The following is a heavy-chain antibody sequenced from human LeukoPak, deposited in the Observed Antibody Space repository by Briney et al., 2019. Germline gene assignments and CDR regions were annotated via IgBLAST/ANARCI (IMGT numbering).Heavy chain of an antibody. V-gene: IGHV1-18*01. CDR2: ISAYNGNT. D-gene: IGHD3-22*01. CDR1: GYTFSSYG. CDR3: ARDGPYYYDSSGYNPTYYYYYYGMDV. J-gene: IGHJ6*02. Sequence: GATVKVSCKASGYTFSSYGITWVRQAPGQGLEWMGWISAYNGNTNYAQKLQGRVTMTTDTSTSTAYMELRSLRSDDTAVYYCARDGPYYYDSSGYNPTYYYYYYGMDVWGQGTTVTVSS.